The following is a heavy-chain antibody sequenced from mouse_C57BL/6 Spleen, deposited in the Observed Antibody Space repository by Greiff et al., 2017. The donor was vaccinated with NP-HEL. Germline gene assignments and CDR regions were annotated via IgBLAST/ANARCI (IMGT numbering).Heavy chain of an antibody. CDR2: INPSNGGT. V-gene: IGHV1-53*01. CDR3: AREDYDWYFDV. J-gene: IGHJ1*03. CDR1: GYTFTSYW. D-gene: IGHD1-1*01. Sequence: QVQLQQPGTELVKPGASGYTFTSYWMHWVKQRPGQGLEWIGNINPSNGGTNYNEKFKSKATLTVDKSSSTAYMQLSSLTSEDSAVYYCAREDYDWYFDVWGTGTTVTVSS.